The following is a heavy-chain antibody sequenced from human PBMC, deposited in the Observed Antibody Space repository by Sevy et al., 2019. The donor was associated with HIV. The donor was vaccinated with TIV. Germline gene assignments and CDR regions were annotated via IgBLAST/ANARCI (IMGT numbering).Heavy chain of an antibody. V-gene: IGHV3-15*01. CDR1: GFSFNNAW. J-gene: IGHJ6*02. CDR3: TTAPTVAAGDYKYYGMDV. D-gene: IGHD6-13*01. Sequence: GGSLRLSCAASGFSFNNAWMNWVHRAPGKGLEWVGHINRKTDGGTRDYAVSVKGRFTISRDDSENTLFLQINSLKTEDTGVYYCTTAPTVAAGDYKYYGMDVWGQGTTVTVSS. CDR2: INRKTDGGTR.